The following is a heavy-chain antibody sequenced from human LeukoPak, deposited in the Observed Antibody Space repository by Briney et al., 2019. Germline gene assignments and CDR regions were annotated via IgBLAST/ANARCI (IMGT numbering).Heavy chain of an antibody. CDR3: ARDHGYSGTYSWFDP. CDR1: GGYISRGDYY. CDR2: IYYSGSA. V-gene: IGHV4-30-4*08. D-gene: IGHD1-26*01. J-gene: IGHJ5*02. Sequence: PSETLSLTRTVSGGYISRGDYYWSWIRQPPGKGLEWMGYIYYSGSAYYNPSLKSRVTISVDTSKNQFSLKLSSVTAADTAVYYCARDHGYSGTYSWFDPWGQGTLVTVSS.